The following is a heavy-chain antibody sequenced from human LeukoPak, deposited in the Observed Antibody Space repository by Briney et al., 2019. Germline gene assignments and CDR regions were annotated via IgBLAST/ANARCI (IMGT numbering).Heavy chain of an antibody. CDR2: SDYSGST. Sequence: SETLSLTCRVSGGSISNYYWSWIRQPPGKGLEWIGYSDYSGSTNYSPSLKSRVTISVDTSKKQFSLKLRSVTAADTAVYYCARVRGDHPFDYWGQGTLVTVSS. CDR3: ARVRGDHPFDY. J-gene: IGHJ4*02. CDR1: GGSISNYY. V-gene: IGHV4-59*01. D-gene: IGHD2-21*02.